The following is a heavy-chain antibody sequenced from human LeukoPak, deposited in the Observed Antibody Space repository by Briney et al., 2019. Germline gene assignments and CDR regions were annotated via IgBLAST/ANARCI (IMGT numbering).Heavy chain of an antibody. J-gene: IGHJ3*02. V-gene: IGHV4-59*01. Sequence: SETLSLTCTVSGGSISSYYWSWIRQPPGKGLEWIGYIYYSGSTNYNPSLKSRVTISVDTSKNQFSLKLNSVTAADTAVYYCARTNQISETAFDIWGQGTMVIVSS. D-gene: IGHD1-14*01. CDR2: IYYSGST. CDR1: GGSISSYY. CDR3: ARTNQISETAFDI.